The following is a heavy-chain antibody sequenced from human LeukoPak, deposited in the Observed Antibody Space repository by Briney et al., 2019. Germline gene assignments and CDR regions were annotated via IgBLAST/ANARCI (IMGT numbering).Heavy chain of an antibody. V-gene: IGHV1-18*01. J-gene: IGHJ4*02. Sequence: GASVKVSCKASGYPFTRYGISWVRQAPGQGLEWMGWINPDNGNTKYAQKFQGRVTMTTDTSTSTAHMELMSLRSDDTAVYYCATYYCSTTSCYPYFFDYWGQGTPVTVSS. D-gene: IGHD2-2*01. CDR2: INPDNGNT. CDR1: GYPFTRYG. CDR3: ATYYCSTTSCYPYFFDY.